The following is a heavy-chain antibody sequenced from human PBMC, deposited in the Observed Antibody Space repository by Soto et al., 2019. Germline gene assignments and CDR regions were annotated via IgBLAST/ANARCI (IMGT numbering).Heavy chain of an antibody. J-gene: IGHJ4*02. D-gene: IGHD6-19*01. V-gene: IGHV3-13*01. CDR3: ARAGWEYSSGWYYFDY. Sequence: EVQLVESGGGLVQPGGSLRLSCAASGFTFSSYDMHWVRPATGKGLEWVSAIGTAGDTYYPGSVKGRFTISRENAKNSLYLQMNSLRAGDTAVYYCARAGWEYSSGWYYFDYWGQGTLVTVSS. CDR1: GFTFSSYD. CDR2: IGTAGDT.